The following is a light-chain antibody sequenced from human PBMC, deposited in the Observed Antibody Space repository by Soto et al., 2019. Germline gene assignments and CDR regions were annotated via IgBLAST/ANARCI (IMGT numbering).Light chain of an antibody. CDR2: DAS. CDR3: QVRDVWPT. J-gene: IGKJ1*01. Sequence: IVFTQSPATLSLSPGERAALSCRASQSVSTSLAWYQHKPGQAPRLIIYDASKRASGIPARFSGSGSGTDFTLTISSPEPEDFAVYYCQVRDVWPTFGQGTKVDIK. V-gene: IGKV3-11*01. CDR1: QSVSTS.